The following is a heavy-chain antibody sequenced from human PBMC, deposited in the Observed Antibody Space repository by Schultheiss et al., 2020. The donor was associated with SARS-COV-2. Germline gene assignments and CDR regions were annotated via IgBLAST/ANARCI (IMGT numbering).Heavy chain of an antibody. Sequence: GGSLRLSCAASGFSFSDHYMDWVRQAPGKGLEWVAVIWYDGSNKYYADSVKGRFTISRDNSKNTLYLQMNSLRAEDTAVYYCARDGSSGYRYYGMDVWGQGTTVTVAS. J-gene: IGHJ6*02. CDR2: IWYDGSNK. V-gene: IGHV3-33*08. CDR3: ARDGSSGYRYYGMDV. CDR1: GFSFSDHY. D-gene: IGHD3-22*01.